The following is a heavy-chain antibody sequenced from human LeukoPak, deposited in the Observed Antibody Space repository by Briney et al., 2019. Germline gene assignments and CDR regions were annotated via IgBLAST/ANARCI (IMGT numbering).Heavy chain of an antibody. J-gene: IGHJ4*02. D-gene: IGHD2-15*01. CDR1: GFTFSSYA. V-gene: IGHV3-30*15. CDR3: ARDPGVAPFDY. CDR2: ISYDGSNK. Sequence: GRSLRLSCAASGFTFSSYAMHWVRQAPGKGLEWVAVISYDGSNKYYADSVKGRFTISRDNSKNTLYLQMSSLRSEDTAVYYCARDPGVAPFDYWGQGNLVTVSS.